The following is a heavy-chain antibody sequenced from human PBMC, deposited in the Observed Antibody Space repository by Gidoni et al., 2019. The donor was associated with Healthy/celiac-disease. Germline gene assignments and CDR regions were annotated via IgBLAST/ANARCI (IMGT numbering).Heavy chain of an antibody. CDR1: GFTFRSYS. CDR3: AREDGDSSGYFPPAEYFQH. Sequence: EVQLVESGGGLVKPGGSLRLSCAASGFTFRSYSMNWVRQAPGKGLEWVSSISSSRSYIYYADAVKGRFTISRDNAKNSLYRQMNSLRAEDTAVYYCAREDGDSSGYFPPAEYFQHWGQGTLVTVSS. D-gene: IGHD3-22*01. V-gene: IGHV3-21*01. J-gene: IGHJ1*01. CDR2: ISSSRSYI.